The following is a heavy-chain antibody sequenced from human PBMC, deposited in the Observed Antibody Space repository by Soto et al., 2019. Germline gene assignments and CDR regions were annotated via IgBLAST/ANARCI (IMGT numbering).Heavy chain of an antibody. J-gene: IGHJ6*02. CDR1: GGTFSSYA. Sequence: QVQLVQSGAEVKKPGSSVKVSCKASGGTFSSYAISWVRQAPGQGLEWMGGIIPIFDTANYAQKFQGRVTITGAESTSKGYMELGSLRSEDTAVYYCARETGEAGNYYGMDVWGQGTTVTVSS. D-gene: IGHD7-27*01. V-gene: IGHV1-69*12. CDR2: IIPIFDTA. CDR3: ARETGEAGNYYGMDV.